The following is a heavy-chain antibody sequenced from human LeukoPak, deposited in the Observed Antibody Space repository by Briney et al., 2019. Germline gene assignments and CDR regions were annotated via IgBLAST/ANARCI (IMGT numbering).Heavy chain of an antibody. CDR2: ISAYNGNT. CDR1: GYTFTSYG. Sequence: ASVKVSCKASGYTFTSYGISWVRQAPGHGLEWMGWISAYNGNTNYAQKLQGRVTMTTDTSTSPAYMDLRSLRSDDTAVYYCARDYYDSSGSLHDAFDIWGQGTMSPSLQ. V-gene: IGHV1-18*01. D-gene: IGHD3-22*01. J-gene: IGHJ3*02. CDR3: ARDYYDSSGSLHDAFDI.